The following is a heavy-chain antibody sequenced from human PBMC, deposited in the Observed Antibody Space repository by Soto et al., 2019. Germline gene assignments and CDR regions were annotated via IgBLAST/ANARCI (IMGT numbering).Heavy chain of an antibody. Sequence: GGSLRLSCAASGFTFSSYGMHWVRQAPGKGPEWVAVISYDGSNKYYADSVKGRFTISRDNSKNTLYLQMNSLRAEDTAVYYCAKDLFMDYAGAVDYWGQGTLVTVSS. D-gene: IGHD4-17*01. V-gene: IGHV3-30*18. J-gene: IGHJ4*02. CDR1: GFTFSSYG. CDR3: AKDLFMDYAGAVDY. CDR2: ISYDGSNK.